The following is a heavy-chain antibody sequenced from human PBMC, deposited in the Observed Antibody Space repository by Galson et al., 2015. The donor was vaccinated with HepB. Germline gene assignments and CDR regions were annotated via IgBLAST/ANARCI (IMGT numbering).Heavy chain of an antibody. V-gene: IGHV1-69*13. CDR3: ARDRISRGAEAPGGSYCSSTSCHNWFDP. J-gene: IGHJ5*02. Sequence: SVKVSCKASGGTFSSYAISWVRQAPGQGLEWMGGIIPIFGTANYAQKFQGRVTITADESTSTAYMELSSLRSEDTAVYYCARDRISRGAEAPGGSYCSSTSCHNWFDPWGQGTLVTVSS. CDR2: IIPIFGTA. D-gene: IGHD2-2*01. CDR1: GGTFSSYA.